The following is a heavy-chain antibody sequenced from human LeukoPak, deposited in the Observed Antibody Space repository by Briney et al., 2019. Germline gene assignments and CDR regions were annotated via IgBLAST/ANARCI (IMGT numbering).Heavy chain of an antibody. D-gene: IGHD2-15*01. CDR1: GFTFSNYW. V-gene: IGHV3-7*01. J-gene: IGHJ3*01. Sequence: GGSLRLSCAASGFTFSNYWMSWVRQAPGKGLEWVANIKKDGSEKDYVDSVKGRFTISRDNARKSLYLHINSLRAEDTAVYYCARDGGYCSGSSCFGDAFDVWGQGPRVTVSS. CDR2: IKKDGSEK. CDR3: ARDGGYCSGSSCFGDAFDV.